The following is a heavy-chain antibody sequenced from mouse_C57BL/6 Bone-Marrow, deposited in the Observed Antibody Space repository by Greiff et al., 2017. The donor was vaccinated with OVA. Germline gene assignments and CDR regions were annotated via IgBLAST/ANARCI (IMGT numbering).Heavy chain of an antibody. D-gene: IGHD1-1*01. CDR2: IYPRSGNT. CDR3: ARYDYYGCTFAY. J-gene: IGHJ3*01. CDR1: GYTFTSYG. V-gene: IGHV1-81*01. Sequence: VQLQQSGAELARPGASVKLSCKASGYTFTSYGISWVKQRTGQGLEWIGEIYPRSGNTYYNEKFKGKATLTADKSSSTAYMELRSLTSEDSAVYFCARYDYYGCTFAYWGQGTLVTVSA.